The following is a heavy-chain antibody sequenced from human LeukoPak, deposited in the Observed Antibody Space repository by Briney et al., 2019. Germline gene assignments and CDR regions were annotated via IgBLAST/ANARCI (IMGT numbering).Heavy chain of an antibody. CDR2: ISGSGGST. D-gene: IGHD6-19*01. CDR3: AKGGWRVYYYYMDV. CDR1: GLTFSSYA. V-gene: IGHV3-23*01. Sequence: GGSLRLSCAASGLTFSSYAMSWVRQAPGKGLEWVSAISGSGGSTYYADSVKGRFTISRDNSKNTLYLQMNSLRAEDTAVYYCAKGGWRVYYYYMDVWGKGTTVTVSS. J-gene: IGHJ6*03.